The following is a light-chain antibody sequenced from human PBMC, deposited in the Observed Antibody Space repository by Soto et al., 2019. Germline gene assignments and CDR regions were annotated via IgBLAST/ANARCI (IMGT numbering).Light chain of an antibody. V-gene: IGKV1-39*01. J-gene: IGKJ2*01. CDR2: AAS. Sequence: DIPMTQSPSSLSASVGDRVTITCRASQSISSYLNWYQQKPGKAPKLLIYAASSLQSGVPSRFSGSESRTDFTLTISSLQPEDFATYYCQQSYSTPPTFGQGNKLEIK. CDR3: QQSYSTPPT. CDR1: QSISSY.